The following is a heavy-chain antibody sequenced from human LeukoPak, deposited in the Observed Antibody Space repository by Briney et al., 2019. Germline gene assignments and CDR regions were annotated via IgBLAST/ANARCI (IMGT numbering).Heavy chain of an antibody. CDR2: INAYNGNT. J-gene: IGHJ4*02. D-gene: IGHD1-26*01. V-gene: IGHV1-18*01. CDR1: GYTFTYYV. CDR3: ARGEKAYDY. Sequence: ASVKVSCKTSGYTFTYYVITWVRQAPGQGLEWMGWINAYNGNTNDAQRFQGRVTMTTDTSTSTAHMELRSLRSDDTAVYYCARGEKAYDYWGQGTLVSVSS.